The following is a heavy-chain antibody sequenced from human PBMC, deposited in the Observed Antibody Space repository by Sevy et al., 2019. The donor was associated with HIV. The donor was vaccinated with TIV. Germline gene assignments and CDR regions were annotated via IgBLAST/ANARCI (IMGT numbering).Heavy chain of an antibody. Sequence: GGSLRLSCAASGFSFSRYAMKWVRQAPGKGLEWVSSISGISNYIYYADSMKGRFTVSRDNARNSLYLQMNSLRAEDTAVYYCARNNCSITNCYMGDVFDIWGQGTMVTVSS. J-gene: IGHJ3*02. CDR3: ARNNCSITNCYMGDVFDI. CDR2: ISGISNYI. D-gene: IGHD2-2*02. V-gene: IGHV3-21*01. CDR1: GFSFSRYA.